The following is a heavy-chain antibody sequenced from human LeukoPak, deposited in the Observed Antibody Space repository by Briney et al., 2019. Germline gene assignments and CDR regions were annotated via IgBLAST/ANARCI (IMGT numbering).Heavy chain of an antibody. Sequence: SETLSLTCTVSGGSISSYYWSWIRQPAGKGLEWIGRIYTSGSTNYNPSLKSRVTMSVDTSKNQFSLKLSSVTAADTAVYYCARDLVTSTDYYYYYGMDVWGQGTTVTVSS. CDR2: IYTSGST. J-gene: IGHJ6*02. D-gene: IGHD4-11*01. CDR1: GGSISSYY. V-gene: IGHV4-4*07. CDR3: ARDLVTSTDYYYYYGMDV.